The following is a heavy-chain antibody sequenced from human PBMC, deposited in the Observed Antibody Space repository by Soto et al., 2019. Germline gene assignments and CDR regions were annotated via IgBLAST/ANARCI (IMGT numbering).Heavy chain of an antibody. V-gene: IGHV1-69*13. CDR3: AREIEYSSPLERDYYYYGMDV. J-gene: IGHJ6*02. Sequence: ASVKVSCKASGGTFSSYAISWVRQAPGQGLEWMGGIIPIFGTANYAQKFQGRVTITADESTSTAYMELSSLRSEDTAVYYCAREIEYSSPLERDYYYYGMDVWGQGTTVTVSS. CDR2: IIPIFGTA. D-gene: IGHD6-6*01. CDR1: GGTFSSYA.